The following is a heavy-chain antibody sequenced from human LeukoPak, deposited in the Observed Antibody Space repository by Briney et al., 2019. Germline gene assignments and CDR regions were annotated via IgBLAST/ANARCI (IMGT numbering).Heavy chain of an antibody. J-gene: IGHJ4*02. CDR2: IYNSGST. CDR1: GGSISSYH. Sequence: SETLSLTCTVSGGSISSYHWTWIRQPPGKGLEWIGYIYNSGSTNYNPSLKSRVTISVDTSKNRFSLKLSSVTAADTAVYYCARHDSSGWYLYWGQGTLVSVSS. D-gene: IGHD6-19*01. CDR3: ARHDSSGWYLY. V-gene: IGHV4-59*08.